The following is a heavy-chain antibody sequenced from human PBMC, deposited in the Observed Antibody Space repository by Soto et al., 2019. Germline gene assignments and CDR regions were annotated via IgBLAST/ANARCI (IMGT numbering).Heavy chain of an antibody. V-gene: IGHV4-31*03. Sequence: SETLSLTCSVSGGSVTGGGYYWSWIRQLPGKGLEWIGYIYHTGSTFYNPSLKSRVTISLDTSKSQFSLKLTSVTAADTAMYYCGSSPAHSRFHYWGQGSPVTVSS. D-gene: IGHD2-2*01. CDR1: GGSVTGGGYY. J-gene: IGHJ4*02. CDR2: IYHTGST. CDR3: GSSPAHSRFHY.